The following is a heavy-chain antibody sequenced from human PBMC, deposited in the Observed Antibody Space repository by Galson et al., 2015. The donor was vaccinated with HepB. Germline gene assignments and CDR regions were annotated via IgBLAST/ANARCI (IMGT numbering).Heavy chain of an antibody. CDR1: GGSISSSSYY. D-gene: IGHD6-19*01. J-gene: IGHJ4*02. Sequence: SETLSLTCTVSGGSISSSSYYWGWIRQPPGKGLEWIGSIYYSGSTYYNPSLKSRVTISVDTSKNQFSLKLSSVTAADTAVYYCARRHSGWYHGFDYWGQGTLVTVSS. CDR2: IYYSGST. V-gene: IGHV4-39*01. CDR3: ARRHSGWYHGFDY.